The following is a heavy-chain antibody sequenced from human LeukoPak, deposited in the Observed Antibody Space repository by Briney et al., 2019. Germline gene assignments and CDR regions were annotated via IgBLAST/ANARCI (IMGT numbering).Heavy chain of an antibody. Sequence: PSETLSLTCTVSGGSISSYYWSWIRQPAGKGLEWIGRIYTSGSTNYNPSLKSRVTISVDTSKNQFSLKLSSVTAADTAVYYCAREGPAYSSSTGFDPWGQGTLVTVSS. D-gene: IGHD6-6*01. J-gene: IGHJ5*02. CDR2: IYTSGST. CDR3: AREGPAYSSSTGFDP. CDR1: GGSISSYY. V-gene: IGHV4-4*07.